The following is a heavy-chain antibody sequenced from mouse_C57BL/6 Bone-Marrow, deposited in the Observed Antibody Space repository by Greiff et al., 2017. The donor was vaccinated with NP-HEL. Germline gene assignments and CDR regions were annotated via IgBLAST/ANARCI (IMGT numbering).Heavy chain of an antibody. CDR3: ARTGITTVVDWYFDV. CDR1: GYTFTSYW. Sequence: VQLKQPGTELVKPGASVKLSCKASGYTFTSYWMHWVKQRPGQGLEWIGNINPSNGGTNYNEKFKSKATLTVDKSSSTAYMQLSSLTSEDSAVYYCARTGITTVVDWYFDVWGTGTTVTVSS. J-gene: IGHJ1*03. CDR2: INPSNGGT. D-gene: IGHD1-1*01. V-gene: IGHV1-53*01.